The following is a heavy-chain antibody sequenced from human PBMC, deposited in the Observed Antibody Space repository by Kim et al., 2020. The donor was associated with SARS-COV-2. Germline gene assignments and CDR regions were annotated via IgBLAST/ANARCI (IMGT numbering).Heavy chain of an antibody. Sequence: EGSLRLSCAASGFTFSSCAMHWVRQAPGKGLEWVAVISYDGSNKNYADSVKGRFTISRDNSKNTLYLQMNSLRAEDTALYYCARDPRSRLRGLTYSYYGMDVWGQGTTVTVSS. CDR2: ISYDGSNK. D-gene: IGHD3-10*01. J-gene: IGHJ6*02. CDR3: ARDPRSRLRGLTYSYYGMDV. CDR1: GFTFSSCA. V-gene: IGHV3-30-3*01.